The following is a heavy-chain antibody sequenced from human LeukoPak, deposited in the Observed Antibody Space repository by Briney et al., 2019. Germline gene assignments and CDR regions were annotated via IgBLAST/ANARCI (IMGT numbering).Heavy chain of an antibody. CDR2: IKQDGSEK. V-gene: IGHV3-7*01. CDR3: ASYKRWLLEHDAFDI. CDR1: GFTFSSFW. Sequence: GGSLRLSCAASGFTFSSFWMGWVHQAPGKGLEWVANIKQDGSEKYYVDSVKGRFTISRDNAKNSLYLQMNSLRAEDTAVYYCASYKRWLLEHDAFDIWGQGTMVTVSS. J-gene: IGHJ3*02. D-gene: IGHD3-9*01.